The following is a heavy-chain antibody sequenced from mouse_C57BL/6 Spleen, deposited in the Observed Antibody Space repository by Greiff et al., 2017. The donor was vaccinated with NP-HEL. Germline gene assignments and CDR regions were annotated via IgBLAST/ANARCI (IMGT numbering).Heavy chain of an antibody. V-gene: IGHV5-17*01. Sequence: EVKLQESGGGLVKPGGSLKLSCAASGFTFSDYGMHWVRQAPEKGLEWVAYISSGSSTIYYADTVKGRFTISRDNAKNTLFLQMTSLRSEDTAMYYCARVYSNLGFDYWGQGTTLTVSS. CDR1: GFTFSDYG. J-gene: IGHJ2*01. CDR2: ISSGSSTI. CDR3: ARVYSNLGFDY. D-gene: IGHD2-5*01.